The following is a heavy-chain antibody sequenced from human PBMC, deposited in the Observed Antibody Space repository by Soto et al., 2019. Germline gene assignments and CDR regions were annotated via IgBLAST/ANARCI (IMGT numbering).Heavy chain of an antibody. CDR2: IVPIFRTA. J-gene: IGHJ3*02. CDR3: ARETSAPGTFREDASDI. CDR1: GDTFSNYV. V-gene: IGHV1-69*12. Sequence: QVQLVQSGAEVKKPGSSVKVACKVSGDTFSNYVINWLRQAPGQGLEWMDAIVPIFRTANYAQKFQGRVTITADEFTITAYMELSGLRSDDTATYYCARETSAPGTFREDASDIWGQGTLVTVSS. D-gene: IGHD6-13*01.